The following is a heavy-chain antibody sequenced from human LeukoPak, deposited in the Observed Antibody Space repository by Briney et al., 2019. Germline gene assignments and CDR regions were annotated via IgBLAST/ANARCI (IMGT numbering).Heavy chain of an antibody. J-gene: IGHJ6*03. CDR3: ATGSMTTRYYYYFHMDV. Sequence: SETLSLTCTVSGGSINSTRYYWGWIRQPPGKGLEWIGSIYYSGDTHYNPSLRSRVTISVDASKNQFSLRMHSMTAADTSFYYCATGSMTTRYYYYFHMDVWGPGTTVTVSS. D-gene: IGHD4-11*01. CDR1: GGSINSTRYY. CDR2: IYYSGDT. V-gene: IGHV4-39*01.